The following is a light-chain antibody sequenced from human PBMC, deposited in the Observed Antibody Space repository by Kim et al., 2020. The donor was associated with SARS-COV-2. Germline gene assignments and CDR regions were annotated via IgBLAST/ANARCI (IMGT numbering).Light chain of an antibody. CDR2: NDG. Sequence: APGKTATISCGGNSLESKSVHWYKKKPGQAPVLVMYNDGDRPSGIPERFSGSNSGNTATLTINRVEAGDEADYYCQVWDASSQHWVFGGGTDLTVL. CDR3: QVWDASSQHWV. V-gene: IGLV3-21*04. CDR1: SLESKS. J-gene: IGLJ3*02.